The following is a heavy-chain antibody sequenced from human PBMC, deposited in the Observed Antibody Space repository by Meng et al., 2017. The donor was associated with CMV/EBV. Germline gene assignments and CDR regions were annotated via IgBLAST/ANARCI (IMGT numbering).Heavy chain of an antibody. Sequence: VQAGAEVTEPGALGKVSCKASGYPFTSYYMHWVRQAPRQGLEWMGIINPSGGSTSYAQKFQGRVTMTRYTSTSTVYMELSSLRSEDTAVYYCARDPHSGWLDYWGQGTLVTVSS. J-gene: IGHJ4*02. CDR2: INPSGGST. CDR3: ARDPHSGWLDY. CDR1: GYPFTSYY. V-gene: IGHV1-46*01. D-gene: IGHD6-19*01.